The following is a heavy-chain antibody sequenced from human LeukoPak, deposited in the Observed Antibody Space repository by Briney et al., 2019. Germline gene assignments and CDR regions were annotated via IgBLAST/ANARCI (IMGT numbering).Heavy chain of an antibody. CDR2: IYHSGST. CDR3: ARVGGGDCSSTSCFAFDY. D-gene: IGHD2-2*01. Sequence: SQTLSLTCTVSGGSISSGGYYWSWIRQPPGKGLEWIGYIYHSGSTYYNPSLKSRVTISVGRSKNQFSLKLSSVTAADTAVYYCARVGGGDCSSTSCFAFDYWGQGTLVTVSS. V-gene: IGHV4-30-2*01. CDR1: GGSISSGGYY. J-gene: IGHJ4*02.